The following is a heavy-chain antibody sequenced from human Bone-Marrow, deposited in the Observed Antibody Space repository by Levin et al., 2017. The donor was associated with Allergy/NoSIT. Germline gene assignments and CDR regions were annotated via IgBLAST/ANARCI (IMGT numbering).Heavy chain of an antibody. V-gene: IGHV3-33*01. CDR2: IWYDGSNK. CDR3: AREGYYDYVWGSYRDGTYFDY. D-gene: IGHD3-16*02. J-gene: IGHJ4*02. CDR1: GFTFSSYG. Sequence: QAGGSLRLSCAASGFTFSSYGMHWVRQAPGKGLEWVAVIWYDGSNKYYADSVKGRFTISRDNSKNTLYLQMNSLRAEDTAVYYCAREGYYDYVWGSYRDGTYFDYWGQGTLVTVSS.